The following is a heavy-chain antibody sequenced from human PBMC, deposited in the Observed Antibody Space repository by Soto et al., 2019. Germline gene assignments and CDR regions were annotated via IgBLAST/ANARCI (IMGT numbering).Heavy chain of an antibody. CDR3: ARGATVGNDD. Sequence: SETLSLTCAVSGGSISSGGYSWSWIRQPPGKGLEWIGYIYHSGSTYYNPSLKSRVTISVDRSKNQFSLKLSSVTAADTAVYYCARGATVGNDDWGQGTLVIVSS. D-gene: IGHD4-17*01. CDR1: GGSISSGGYS. J-gene: IGHJ4*02. V-gene: IGHV4-30-2*01. CDR2: IYHSGST.